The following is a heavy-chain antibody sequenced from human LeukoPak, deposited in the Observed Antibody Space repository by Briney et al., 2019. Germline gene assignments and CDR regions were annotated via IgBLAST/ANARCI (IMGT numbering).Heavy chain of an antibody. J-gene: IGHJ4*02. D-gene: IGHD6-13*01. CDR2: SYYSGST. CDR1: GGSISSGDNY. V-gene: IGHV4-30-4*08. CDR3: ARGDLYSSSWYN. Sequence: SETLSLTCTVSGGSISSGDNYWSWISQPPGTGLEWIGYSYYSGSTYYNPSLKSRVTISVDTSKNQFSLKLSSVTAADTAVYYCARGDLYSSSWYNWGQGTLVTVSS.